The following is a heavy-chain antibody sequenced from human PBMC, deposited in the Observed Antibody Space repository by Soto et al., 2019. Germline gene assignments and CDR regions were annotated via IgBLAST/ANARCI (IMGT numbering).Heavy chain of an antibody. Sequence: QLQLQESGSGLVKPSQTLSLTCAVSGGSISSGGYSWSWIRQPPGKGLEWIGYIYHSGSTYYNPSLKSRVTTSLDRSKNPSSRKLSSVTAADTSMDYCARAPAYWGQGTLVTVSS. CDR1: GGSISSGGYS. CDR2: IYHSGST. J-gene: IGHJ4*02. CDR3: ARAPAY. V-gene: IGHV4-30-2*01.